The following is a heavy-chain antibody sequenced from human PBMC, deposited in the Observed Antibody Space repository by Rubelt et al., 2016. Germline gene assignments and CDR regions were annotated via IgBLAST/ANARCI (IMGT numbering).Heavy chain of an antibody. J-gene: IGHJ4*02. CDR3: ARSRGDYDILTGYYRILDY. D-gene: IGHD3-9*01. CDR2: INHSGST. V-gene: IGHV4-34*01. Sequence: QVQLQQWGAGLLKPSETLSLTCAVYGGSFSGYYWSWIRQPPGKGLEWIGEINHSGSTNYNPSLKRRVTISLDTSKNQFSLKLGSVTAADTAMYYCARSRGDYDILTGYYRILDYWGQGTLVTVSS. CDR1: GGSFSGYY.